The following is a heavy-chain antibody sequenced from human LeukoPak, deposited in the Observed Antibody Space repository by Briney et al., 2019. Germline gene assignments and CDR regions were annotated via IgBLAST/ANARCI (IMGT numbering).Heavy chain of an antibody. Sequence: SETLSLTCTVSCLSVSSTPHFWAWIRQTPGKGLEWIGTSYNTGSANYNPCLKSRVTISRNTSKNKFSLKLTAVTAADTAVYFCARQRRYSPAFDYWDRGTLVTVSS. J-gene: IGHJ4*02. CDR1: CLSVSSTPHF. D-gene: IGHD2-21*01. CDR2: SYNTGSA. CDR3: ARQRRYSPAFDY. V-gene: IGHV4-39*01.